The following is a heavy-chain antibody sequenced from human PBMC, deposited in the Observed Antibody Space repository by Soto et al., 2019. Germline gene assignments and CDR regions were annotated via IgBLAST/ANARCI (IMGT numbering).Heavy chain of an antibody. J-gene: IGHJ4*02. Sequence: GASVKVSCKASGGTFSSYTISWVRQAPGQGLEWMGRIIPILGIANYAQKFQGRVTITADKSTSTAYMELSSLRSEDTAVYYCARDRSRSSWYEAGDYWGQGTLVTVSS. V-gene: IGHV1-69*04. CDR3: ARDRSRSSWYEAGDY. D-gene: IGHD6-13*01. CDR1: GGTFSSYT. CDR2: IIPILGIA.